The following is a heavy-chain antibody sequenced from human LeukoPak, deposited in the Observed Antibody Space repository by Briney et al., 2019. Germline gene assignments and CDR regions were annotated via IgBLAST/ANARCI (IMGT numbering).Heavy chain of an antibody. CDR1: GGTFSSYA. D-gene: IGHD2-15*01. CDR3: ARERATAATPSDYYYGMDV. CDR2: IIPIFGIA. Sequence: ASVKVSYKASGGTFSSYAISWVRQAPGQGLEWMGRIIPIFGIANYAQKFQGRVTITADKSTSTAYMELSSLRSEDTAVYYCARERATAATPSDYYYGMDVWGQGTTVTVSS. J-gene: IGHJ6*02. V-gene: IGHV1-69*04.